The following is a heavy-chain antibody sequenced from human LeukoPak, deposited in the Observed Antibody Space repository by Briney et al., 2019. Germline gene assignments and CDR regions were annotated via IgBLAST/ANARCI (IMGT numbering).Heavy chain of an antibody. J-gene: IGHJ4*02. V-gene: IGHV3-48*04. CDR2: ISSSSSTI. D-gene: IGHD3-16*02. CDR3: ASGYNYDYVWGGYRPFDY. CDR1: GFTFSSYS. Sequence: PGGSLRLSCAASGFTFSSYSMNWVRQAPGKGLEWVSYISSSSSTIYYADSVKGRFTISRDNAKNSLYLQMNSLRAEDTAVYYCASGYNYDYVWGGYRPFDYWGQGTLVTVSS.